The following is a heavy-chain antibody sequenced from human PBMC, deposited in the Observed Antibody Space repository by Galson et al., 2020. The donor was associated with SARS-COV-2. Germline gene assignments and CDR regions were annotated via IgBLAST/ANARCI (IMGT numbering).Heavy chain of an antibody. V-gene: IGHV1-18*01. Sequence: ASVKVSCKASGYTFTTYDITWVRQTPGQGLEWMGWISSSNAKTNFAQKFQGRVTMTTDTSTSTAYMELRRLTSDDTAVYFCARGDCSSAGCYSPFDSWGQGTLVTVSS. D-gene: IGHD2-15*01. CDR2: ISSSNAKT. CDR3: ARGDCSSAGCYSPFDS. J-gene: IGHJ4*02. CDR1: GYTFTTYD.